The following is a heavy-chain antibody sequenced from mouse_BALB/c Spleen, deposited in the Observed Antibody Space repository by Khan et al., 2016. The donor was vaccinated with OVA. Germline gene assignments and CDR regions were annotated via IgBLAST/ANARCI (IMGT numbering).Heavy chain of an antibody. V-gene: IGHV1S81*02. CDR2: INPSNDVT. D-gene: IGHD2-10*02. Sequence: QIQLVQSGAELVKPGASVKLSCKASGYTFSSYYMYWVKQRPGQGLEWIGGINPSNDVTNFNEKFKTKATLTVDKSSSTAYMQLSSLTSEDSAVYYCTRSGYANPFAVWGQGTLVTVSA. CDR1: GYTFSSYY. CDR3: TRSGYANPFAV. J-gene: IGHJ3*01.